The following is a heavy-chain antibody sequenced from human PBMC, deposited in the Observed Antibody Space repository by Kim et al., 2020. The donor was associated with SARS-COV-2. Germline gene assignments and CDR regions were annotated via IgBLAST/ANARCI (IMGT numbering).Heavy chain of an antibody. V-gene: IGHV1-24*01. CDR3: ATGPWGDYHY. J-gene: IGHJ4*02. D-gene: IGHD4-17*01. Sequence: ETTYAQKFQGRVTMTEDTSTDPAYMELSSRRSEDTAVYYCATGPWGDYHYWGQGTLVTVSS. CDR2: ET.